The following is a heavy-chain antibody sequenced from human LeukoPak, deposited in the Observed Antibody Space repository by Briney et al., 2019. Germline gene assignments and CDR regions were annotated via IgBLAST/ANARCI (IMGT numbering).Heavy chain of an antibody. CDR1: GGSMSSYY. CDR2: IYYSGST. CDR3: ARVNDFWSGYPYYGMDV. V-gene: IGHV4-59*08. Sequence: PSETLSLTCSVSGGSMSSYYWSWIRQPPGKGLEWIGSIYYSGSTNYNPSLKSRVTISVDTSKNQFSLKLSSVTAADTAVYYCARVNDFWSGYPYYGMDVWGQGTTVTVSS. J-gene: IGHJ6*02. D-gene: IGHD3-3*01.